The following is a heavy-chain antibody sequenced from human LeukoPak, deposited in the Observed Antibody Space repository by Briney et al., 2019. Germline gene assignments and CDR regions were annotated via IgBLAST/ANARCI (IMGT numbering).Heavy chain of an antibody. CDR2: IKQDGSEK. CDR3: ARVEMYYDFWSGYSPPGFDP. D-gene: IGHD3-3*01. V-gene: IGHV3-7*01. J-gene: IGHJ5*02. CDR1: GFTFSSYW. Sequence: PGGPLRLSCAASGFTFSSYWMRWVRQAPGKGLEWVANIKQDGSEKYYVDSVKGRFTISRDNAENSLYLQMNSLRAEDTAVYYCARVEMYYDFWSGYSPPGFDPWGQGTLVTVSS.